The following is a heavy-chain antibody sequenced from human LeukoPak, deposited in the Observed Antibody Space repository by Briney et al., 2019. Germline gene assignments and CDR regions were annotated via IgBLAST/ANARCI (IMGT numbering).Heavy chain of an antibody. CDR2: ISSSSSYI. D-gene: IGHD3-10*01. CDR3: ARVVPPTDYGSGSYFWDPYYFDY. V-gene: IGHV3-21*04. CDR1: GFTFSSYS. J-gene: IGHJ4*02. Sequence: GGSLRLSCAASGFTFSSYSMNWVRQAPGKGLEWVSSISSSSSYIYYADSVKGRFTISRDNSKNTLYLQMNSLRAEDTAVYYCARVVPPTDYGSGSYFWDPYYFDYWGQGTLVTVSS.